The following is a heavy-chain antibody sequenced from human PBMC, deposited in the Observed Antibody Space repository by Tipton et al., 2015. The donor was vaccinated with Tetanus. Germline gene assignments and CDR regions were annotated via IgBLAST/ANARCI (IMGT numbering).Heavy chain of an antibody. V-gene: IGHV1-2*02. CDR1: GYTFTGYY. D-gene: IGHD3-22*01. J-gene: IGHJ4*02. CDR2: INPNSGGT. Sequence: QLVQSGAEVKKPGASVKVSCKASGYTFTGYYMHWVRQAPGQGLEWMGWINPNSGGTNYAQKFQGRVTMTRDTPISTAYMEVSSLRSDDTAIYFCAKVMDYDSRCIDDFCGQGTLVTVSS. CDR3: AKVMDYDSRCIDDF.